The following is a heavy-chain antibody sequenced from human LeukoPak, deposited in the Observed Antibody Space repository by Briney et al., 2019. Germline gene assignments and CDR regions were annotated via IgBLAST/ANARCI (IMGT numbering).Heavy chain of an antibody. CDR2: IYTRGST. D-gene: IGHD2-21*02. J-gene: IGHJ5*02. CDR3: ARTVRYFLGGYCGGDVGCWFDP. CDR1: GGSISSYY. Sequence: SETLSLTCTVSGGSISSYYWSWIRQTAGKGLEWIGRIYTRGSTNYNPSLKSRVTMSVDTSKNQFSLKLSSVTAADTAVYYCARTVRYFLGGYCGGDVGCWFDPWGQGTLVTVSS. V-gene: IGHV4-4*07.